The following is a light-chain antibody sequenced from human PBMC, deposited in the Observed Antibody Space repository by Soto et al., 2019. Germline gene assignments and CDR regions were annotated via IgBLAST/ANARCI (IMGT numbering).Light chain of an antibody. CDR1: QSVSRN. J-gene: IGKJ2*01. CDR2: GAS. V-gene: IGKV3-15*01. CDR3: QQYNDWPGGT. Sequence: EIVMTQSPATLSVSPGGRATLSCRASQSVSRNLAWYQQKPGQSPRPLIYGASTRATGVPARFGGSGSGTVFTLTISSLQSEDSALYYCQQYNDWPGGTFGQGTKLDIK.